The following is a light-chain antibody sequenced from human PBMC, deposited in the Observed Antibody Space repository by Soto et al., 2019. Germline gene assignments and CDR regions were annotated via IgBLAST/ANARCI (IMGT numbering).Light chain of an antibody. CDR1: SSDVGAYNY. Sequence: QSVLTQPASVSGSPGQSLTISCTGTSSDVGAYNYVSWYQQHPGKAPKLIIYDVNNRPSGVSNRLSGAKSGNTASLTISGLQAEDEADYYRTSYTTSSLYVFGTGTKVTV. CDR3: TSYTTSSLYV. CDR2: DVN. V-gene: IGLV2-14*01. J-gene: IGLJ1*01.